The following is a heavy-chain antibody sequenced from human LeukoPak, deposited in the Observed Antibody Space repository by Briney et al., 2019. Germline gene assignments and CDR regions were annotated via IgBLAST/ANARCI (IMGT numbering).Heavy chain of an antibody. V-gene: IGHV1-2*02. CDR1: GYTFTGYY. Sequence: ASVKVSCKASGYTFTGYYMHWVRQAPGQGLEWMGWINPNSGGTNYAQKFQGRVTMTRDTSISTAYMELSRLRSDDTAVYYCASGHPKWELPAMGYYYYYMDVWGKGTTVTVSS. J-gene: IGHJ6*03. D-gene: IGHD1-26*01. CDR3: ASGHPKWELPAMGYYYYYMDV. CDR2: INPNSGGT.